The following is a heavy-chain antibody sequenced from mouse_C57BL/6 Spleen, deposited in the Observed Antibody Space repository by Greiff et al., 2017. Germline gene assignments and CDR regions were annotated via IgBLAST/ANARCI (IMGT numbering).Heavy chain of an antibody. CDR1: GYTFTDHT. D-gene: IGHD1-1*01. V-gene: IGHV1-78*01. CDR3: ADYYGSSHWYFDV. J-gene: IGHJ1*03. Sequence: VQLQQSDAELVKPGASVKISCKVSGYTFTDHTIPWMKQRPEQGLEWIGYIYPRDGSTKYNEKFKGKATLTADKSTSTAYMQLNSLTSEDSAVYFCADYYGSSHWYFDVWGTGTTVTVSS. CDR2: IYPRDGST.